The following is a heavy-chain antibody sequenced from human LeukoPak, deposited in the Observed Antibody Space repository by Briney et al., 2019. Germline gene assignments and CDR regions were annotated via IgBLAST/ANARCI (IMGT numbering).Heavy chain of an antibody. CDR1: GLFFSDYA. V-gene: IGHV3-23*01. Sequence: GGSLTLFCEACGLFFSDYAMRWLRQARGKGREWVSSISGSGGSTYYADFVKDRASISRDNSKNTVYLRLNSLRAEDSAVYFCAKGGQNFDFWRFDYWGQGTVVTVSS. J-gene: IGHJ4*02. D-gene: IGHD3-3*01. CDR2: ISGSGGST. CDR3: AKGGQNFDFWRFDY.